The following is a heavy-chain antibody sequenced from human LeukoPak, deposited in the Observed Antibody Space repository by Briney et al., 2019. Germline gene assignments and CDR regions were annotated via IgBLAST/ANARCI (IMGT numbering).Heavy chain of an antibody. Sequence: GGSLRLSCAASGFTFSSYAMSWVRQAPGKGLEWVSAISGSGGSTYYADSVKGRFTISRDNSKNTLYLQMNSLRAEDTGVYYCAARYYDFWSGYYTDGYYYYMDVWGKGPRVTVSS. J-gene: IGHJ6*03. CDR1: GFTFSSYA. CDR3: AARYYDFWSGYYTDGYYYYMDV. V-gene: IGHV3-23*01. CDR2: ISGSGGST. D-gene: IGHD3-3*01.